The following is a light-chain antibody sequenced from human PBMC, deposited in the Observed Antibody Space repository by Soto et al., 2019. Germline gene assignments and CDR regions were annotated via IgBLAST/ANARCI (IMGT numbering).Light chain of an antibody. Sequence: IQLTQSPSYLSASVGDRVAITWRASQGIRSYLAWYQQKPGEAPKLLISIASILQSGVPSRFSGSGSGTDFVLSISSLQPEDSATYYCQQLDSMPITFGQGTRLEIK. V-gene: IGKV1-9*01. CDR3: QQLDSMPIT. J-gene: IGKJ5*01. CDR1: QGIRSY. CDR2: IAS.